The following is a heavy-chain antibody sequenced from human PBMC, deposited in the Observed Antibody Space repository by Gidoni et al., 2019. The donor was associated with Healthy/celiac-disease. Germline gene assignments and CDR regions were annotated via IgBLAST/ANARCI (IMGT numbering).Heavy chain of an antibody. D-gene: IGHD6-13*01. V-gene: IGHV1-18*01. J-gene: IGHJ6*02. Sequence: QVQLVQSGAEVKKPGASVKVSCTASGYTFTSYGISWVRQAPGQGLEWMGWISAYNGNTNYAQKLQGRVTMTTDTSTSTAYMELRSLRSDDTAVYYCARDSWTQQLARSEYGMDVWGQGTTVTVSS. CDR3: ARDSWTQQLARSEYGMDV. CDR2: ISAYNGNT. CDR1: GYTFTSYG.